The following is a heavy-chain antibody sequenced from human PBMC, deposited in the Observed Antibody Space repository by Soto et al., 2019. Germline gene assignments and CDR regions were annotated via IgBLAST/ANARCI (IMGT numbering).Heavy chain of an antibody. D-gene: IGHD3-22*01. CDR3: ARAYYYDSSGYKY. J-gene: IGHJ4*02. V-gene: IGHV1-2*04. CDR1: GYTFTGYY. CDR2: INPNSGGT. Sequence: VQLVQSGAEVKKPGASVKVSCKASGYTFTGYYMHWVRQAPGQGLEWMGWINPNSGGTNYAQKFQGWVTMTRDTSISTAYMELSRLRSDDTAVYYCARAYYYDSSGYKYWGQGTLVTVSS.